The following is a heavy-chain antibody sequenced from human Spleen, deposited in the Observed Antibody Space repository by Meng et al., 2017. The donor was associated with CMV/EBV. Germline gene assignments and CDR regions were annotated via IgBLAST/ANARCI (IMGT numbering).Heavy chain of an antibody. J-gene: IGHJ6*02. D-gene: IGHD6-13*01. V-gene: IGHV4-39*07. Sequence: SETLSLTCTVSGGSISSSSYYWGWIRQPPGKGLEWIGTIYYSGRTYYNPSLKSRVTVSVDTSRNHFSVKLTSVTAADTAVYYCARGGSWGWVIWGQGTTVTVSS. CDR1: GGSISSSSYY. CDR3: ARGGSWGWVI. CDR2: IYYSGRT.